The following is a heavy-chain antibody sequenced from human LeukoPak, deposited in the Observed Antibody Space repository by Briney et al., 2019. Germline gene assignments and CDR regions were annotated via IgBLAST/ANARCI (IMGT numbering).Heavy chain of an antibody. Sequence: PGGSLRLSCAASGFTFSDYYMSWIRQAPGKGLEWVSYISSSGSTIYYADSVKGRFTISRDNAKNSLHLQMNSLRAEDTAVYYCARTPYLVRGVVDYWGQGTLVTVSS. CDR1: GFTFSDYY. CDR3: ARTPYLVRGVVDY. D-gene: IGHD3-10*01. V-gene: IGHV3-11*01. CDR2: ISSSGSTI. J-gene: IGHJ4*02.